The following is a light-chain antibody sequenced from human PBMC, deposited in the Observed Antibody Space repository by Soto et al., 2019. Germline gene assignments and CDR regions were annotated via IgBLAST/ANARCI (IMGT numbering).Light chain of an antibody. V-gene: IGLV2-8*01. J-gene: IGLJ1*01. CDR3: KSYAGSNTYV. Sequence: QSLLTQSPSASGSPGQSVTISRTGTKSAIGVYDFVSWYQHHPGKAPRLIIYEVVQRPSGVPDRFSGSKSGNTVSLTVSGLQAADEADYFCKSYAGSNTYVFGSGTKVTV. CDR2: EVV. CDR1: KSAIGVYDF.